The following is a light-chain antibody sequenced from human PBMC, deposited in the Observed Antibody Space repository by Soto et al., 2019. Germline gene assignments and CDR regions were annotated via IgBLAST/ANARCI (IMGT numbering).Light chain of an antibody. CDR1: SSDFGGYNY. CDR3: SSYTSSSLYV. V-gene: IGLV2-14*01. CDR2: DVS. Sequence: QSALPQPASVSGSPGQSITISCTGTSSDFGGYNYVSWYQQHPGKAPKLMIYDVSNRPSGVSNRFSGSKSGNTASLTISGLQDEDEADYYCSSYTSSSLYVFGTGTKLTVL. J-gene: IGLJ1*01.